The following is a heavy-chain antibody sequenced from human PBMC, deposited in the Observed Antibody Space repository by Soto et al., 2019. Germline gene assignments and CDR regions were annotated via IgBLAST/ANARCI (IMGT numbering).Heavy chain of an antibody. CDR3: AKGFSYGSGSYNWFDP. V-gene: IGHV1-69*06. Sequence: PSVKVSCRASGGTFSSYSISWVRQAPGQGLEWMGGIIPIFGTADYAQKFQGRVTITADKSTSTAYMELSSLRSEDTAVYYCAKGFSYGSGSYNWFDPWGQGTLVTVSS. CDR1: GGTFSSYS. CDR2: IIPIFGTA. J-gene: IGHJ5*02. D-gene: IGHD3-10*01.